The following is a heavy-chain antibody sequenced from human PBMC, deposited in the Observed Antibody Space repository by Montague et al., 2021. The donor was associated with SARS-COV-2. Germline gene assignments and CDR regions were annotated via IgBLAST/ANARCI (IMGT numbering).Heavy chain of an antibody. D-gene: IGHD3-16*01. CDR1: GFTFSSYW. CDR2: VKGDGSRI. Sequence: SLRLSYAASGFTFSSYWMHWVRQAPGTGLVWVSRVKGDGSRISYADSAKGRFTISRDNAKNTLYLQMNSLRAEDTAVYFCARGYFPVGGSENWGSYGMDVWGQGTTVTVSS. J-gene: IGHJ6*02. CDR3: ARGYFPVGGSENWGSYGMDV. V-gene: IGHV3-74*01.